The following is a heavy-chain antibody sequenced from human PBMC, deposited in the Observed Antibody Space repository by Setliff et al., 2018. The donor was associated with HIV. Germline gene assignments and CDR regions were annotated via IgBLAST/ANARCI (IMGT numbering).Heavy chain of an antibody. D-gene: IGHD1-7*01. CDR3: AKDARWNYVGFDY. CDR1: GFTFSNYN. CDR2: FGGGGGST. J-gene: IGHJ4*02. V-gene: IGHV3-23*01. Sequence: PGGSLRLSCAASGFTFSNYNINWVRQAPGKGLEWVSTFGGGGGSTNYADSVKGRFTISRDNAKNSLYLQINSLRAEDTAVYYCAKDARWNYVGFDYWGQGTLVTVSS.